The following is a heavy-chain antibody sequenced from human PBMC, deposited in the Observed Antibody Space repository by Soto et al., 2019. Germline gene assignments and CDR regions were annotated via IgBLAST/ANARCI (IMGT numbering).Heavy chain of an antibody. V-gene: IGHV4-34*01. J-gene: IGHJ6*02. CDR3: ARPTRQWLGLRYYYGMDV. CDR2: INHSGST. Sequence: SETLSLTCSVDGRSFRWYCWSWMRRPPGKGLEWIGEINHSGSTNYNPSLKSRVTISVDTSKNQFSLKLSSVTAADTAVYYCARPTRQWLGLRYYYGMDVWGQGPTVT. CDR1: GRSFRWYC. D-gene: IGHD6-19*01.